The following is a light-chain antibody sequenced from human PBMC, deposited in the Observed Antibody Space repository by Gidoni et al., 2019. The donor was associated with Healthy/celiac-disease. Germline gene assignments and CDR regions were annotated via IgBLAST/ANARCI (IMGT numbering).Light chain of an antibody. V-gene: IGKV3-15*01. Sequence: EIVMTQSPATLSVSPGESATLSCRASQSVSSNLAWYQQKPGQAPRLLIYGASTRATGIPARFSGSGSGTEFTLTISSLQSEDFAVYYCQQYNNLPALTFGGGTKVEIK. J-gene: IGKJ4*01. CDR2: GAS. CDR1: QSVSSN. CDR3: QQYNNLPALT.